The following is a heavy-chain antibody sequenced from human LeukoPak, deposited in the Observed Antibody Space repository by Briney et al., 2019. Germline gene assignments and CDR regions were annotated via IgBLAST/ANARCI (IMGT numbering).Heavy chain of an antibody. CDR2: IYYSGST. Sequence: SETLSLTCTVSGGSVSSGSYYWSWIRQPPGKGLEWIGYIYYSGSTNYNPSLKSRLTISIDTSKNQFSLKLSSVTAADTAVYYCASSGSRWLIDKTYSPYWGQGTLVTVSS. CDR1: GGSVSSGSYY. CDR3: ASSGSRWLIDKTYSPY. J-gene: IGHJ4*02. V-gene: IGHV4-61*01. D-gene: IGHD3-22*01.